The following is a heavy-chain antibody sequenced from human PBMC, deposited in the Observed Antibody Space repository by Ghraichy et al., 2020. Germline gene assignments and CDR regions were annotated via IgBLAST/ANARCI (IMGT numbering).Heavy chain of an antibody. Sequence: SETLSLTCTVSGRSINSSYWSWIRQPAGKGLEWIGRIFSSGSTNYNPSLRSRVAMSVDTSKSQFSLKLSSVTAADTAVYYCARTMNVGLTVIWFDPWGQGTLVTVSS. J-gene: IGHJ5*02. V-gene: IGHV4-4*07. CDR2: IFSSGST. D-gene: IGHD2-8*02. CDR1: GRSINSSY. CDR3: ARTMNVGLTVIWFDP.